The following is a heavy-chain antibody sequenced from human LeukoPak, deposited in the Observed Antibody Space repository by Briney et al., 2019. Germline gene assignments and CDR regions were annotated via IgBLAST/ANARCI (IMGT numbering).Heavy chain of an antibody. V-gene: IGHV1-46*01. J-gene: IGHJ4*02. CDR1: GYIFTSYY. CDR2: INPSGSST. CDR3: ATSTAMVRQVDY. D-gene: IGHD5-18*01. Sequence: EASVKVSCKASGYIFTSYYMHWVRQAPGQGLEWMGIINPSGSSTNYAQKFQGRVTMTEDTSTDTAYMELSSLRSEDTAVYYCATSTAMVRQVDYWGQGTLVTVSS.